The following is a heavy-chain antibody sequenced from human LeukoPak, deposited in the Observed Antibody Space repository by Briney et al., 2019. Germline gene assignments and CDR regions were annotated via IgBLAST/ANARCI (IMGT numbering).Heavy chain of an antibody. CDR2: ISGSGGST. CDR3: AKDLRPVLFDP. V-gene: IGHV3-23*01. Sequence: GRSLRLSCAASGFTFSSYAMSWVRQDPGKGLGWVSAISGSGGSTYYADSVKGRFTISRDNSKNTLYLQMNSLRAEDTAVYYCAKDLRPVLFDPWGQGTLVTVSS. CDR1: GFTFSSYA. D-gene: IGHD4-17*01. J-gene: IGHJ5*02.